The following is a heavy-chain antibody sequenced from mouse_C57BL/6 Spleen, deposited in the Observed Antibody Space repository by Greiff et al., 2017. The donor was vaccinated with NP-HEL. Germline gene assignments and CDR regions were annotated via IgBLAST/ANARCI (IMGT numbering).Heavy chain of an antibody. CDR2: IHPNSGST. V-gene: IGHV1-64*01. Sequence: VKLMESGAELVKPGASVKLSCKASGYTFTSYWMHWVKQRPGQGLEWIGMIHPNSGSTNYNEKFKSKATLTVDKSSSTAYMQLSSLTSEDSAVYYCASITTAVGDYWGQGTTLTVSS. D-gene: IGHD1-1*01. J-gene: IGHJ2*01. CDR1: GYTFTSYW. CDR3: ASITTAVGDY.